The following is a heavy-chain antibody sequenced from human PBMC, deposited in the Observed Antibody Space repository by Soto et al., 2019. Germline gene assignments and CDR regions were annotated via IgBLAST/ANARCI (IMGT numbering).Heavy chain of an antibody. CDR1: GGSISSGGYF. J-gene: IGHJ4*02. D-gene: IGHD4-17*01. V-gene: IGHV4-31*03. Sequence: QVQLQESGPGLVKPSQTLSLTCSVSGGSISSGGYFWTWIRQHPGKGLEWIGNIHNSGSTYYHPSLTSRVTISADTSKNHFSLKLNSVTAADTAVYYCARDYGDYFDYWGQGTLVTVSS. CDR3: ARDYGDYFDY. CDR2: IHNSGST.